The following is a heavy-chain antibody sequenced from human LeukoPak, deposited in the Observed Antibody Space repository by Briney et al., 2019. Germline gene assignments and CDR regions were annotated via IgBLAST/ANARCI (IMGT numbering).Heavy chain of an antibody. CDR1: GYTFTGYD. J-gene: IGHJ4*02. D-gene: IGHD2-15*01. CDR2: INPNSGGT. Sequence: ASVKVSCKASGYTFTGYDMNWVRQAPGQGLEWMGRINPNSGGTNYAQKFQGRVTMTRDTSISTAYMELSRLRSDDTAVYYCARDQEDVVVVAAPHGHYDYWGQGTLVTVSS. V-gene: IGHV1-2*06. CDR3: ARDQEDVVVVAAPHGHYDY.